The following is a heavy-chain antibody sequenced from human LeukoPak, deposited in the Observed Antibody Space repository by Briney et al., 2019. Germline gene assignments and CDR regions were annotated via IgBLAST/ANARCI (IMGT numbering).Heavy chain of an antibody. D-gene: IGHD2-21*01. CDR3: ARVPPIPPVTEFDY. J-gene: IGHJ4*02. CDR2: ISGYNGNT. V-gene: IGHV1-18*01. Sequence: ASLKVSCTTSGYTFSTYGINWVRQAPGQVLEWVRWISGYNGNTNYAQKFRGRVTMTADTSTSTAYMELRSLRSDDTAVYYCARVPPIPPVTEFDYWGQGTLVIVSS. CDR1: GYTFSTYG.